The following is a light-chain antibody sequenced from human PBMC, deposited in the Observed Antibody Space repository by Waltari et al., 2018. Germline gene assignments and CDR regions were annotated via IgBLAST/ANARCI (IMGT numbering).Light chain of an antibody. V-gene: IGKV3-20*01. CDR1: QSVRSSY. Sequence: EIVLTQSPGTLSLSRGERATLSCRASQSVRSSYLAWYQQRPGQAPRLLLYLTSIRATGIPDRFSGSGSGTDFTLTISRLEPEDFAVYYCHQYETLPSTFGQGTKLEIK. CDR3: HQYETLPST. CDR2: LTS. J-gene: IGKJ2*01.